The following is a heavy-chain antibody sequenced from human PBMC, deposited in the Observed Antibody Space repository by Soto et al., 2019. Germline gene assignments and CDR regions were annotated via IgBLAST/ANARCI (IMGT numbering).Heavy chain of an antibody. J-gene: IGHJ6*03. CDR3: AKDISVNYYYMDV. Sequence: GGSLRPSCAASGFTFSSYGMHWVRQAPGKGLEWVAVISYDGSNKYYADSVKGRFTISRDNSKNTLYLQMNSLRAEDTAVYYCAKDISVNYYYMDVWGKGTTVTVSS. V-gene: IGHV3-30*18. D-gene: IGHD3-3*02. CDR2: ISYDGSNK. CDR1: GFTFSSYG.